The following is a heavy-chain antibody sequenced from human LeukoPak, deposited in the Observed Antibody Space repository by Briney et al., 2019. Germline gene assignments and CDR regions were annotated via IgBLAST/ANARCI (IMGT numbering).Heavy chain of an antibody. J-gene: IGHJ4*02. V-gene: IGHV1-2*02. CDR2: INPNSGGT. CDR3: ARVEYYGSGSYLF. CDR1: GYTFTGYY. D-gene: IGHD3-10*01. Sequence: ASVKVSCKASGYTFTGYYMHWVRQAPGQGLEWMGWINPNSGGTNYAQKFQGRVTMTRDTSISTAYMELSRLRSDDTAAYYCARVEYYGSGSYLFWGQGTLVTVSS.